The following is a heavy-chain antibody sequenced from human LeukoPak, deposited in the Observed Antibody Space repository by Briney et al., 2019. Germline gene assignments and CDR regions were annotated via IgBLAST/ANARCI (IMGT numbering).Heavy chain of an antibody. CDR3: AKGGIHRGYYYYYMDV. V-gene: IGHV3-9*02. J-gene: IGHJ6*03. CDR1: GFTPISYW. D-gene: IGHD6-13*01. Sequence: GGSLRLSCAVSGFTPISYWMTWVWQAPGKGLEWVSGINWSSDRIGYADSVKGRFTISRDNAKKSLYLQMNSLRAEDTALYYCAKGGIHRGYYYYYMDVWGKGTTVTISS. CDR2: INWSSDRI.